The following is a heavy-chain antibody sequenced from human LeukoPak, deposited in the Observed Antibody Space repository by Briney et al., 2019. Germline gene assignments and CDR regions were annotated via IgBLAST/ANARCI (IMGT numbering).Heavy chain of an antibody. Sequence: PSETLSLTCTVSGGSISSGGYYWSWIRQHSGKGLEWIGYIYYSGSTYYNPSLKSRVTISVDTSKNQFSLKLSSVTAADTAVYYCARDPSLGVGFDYRGQGTLVTVSS. J-gene: IGHJ4*02. CDR1: GGSISSGGYY. CDR2: IYYSGST. V-gene: IGHV4-31*03. D-gene: IGHD3-16*01. CDR3: ARDPSLGVGFDY.